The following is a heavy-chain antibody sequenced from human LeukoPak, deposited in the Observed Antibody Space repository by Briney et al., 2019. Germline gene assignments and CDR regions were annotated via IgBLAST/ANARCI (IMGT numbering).Heavy chain of an antibody. CDR2: IRHDGSKK. D-gene: IGHD5-24*01. Sequence: GGSLRLSCGASGFTFSSYGMHWVRQGPGKGLEWVAFIRHDGSKKYHADSVKGRFTISRDNSKNTLYLQMNSLRAEDTAVYYCARTKEMATISYFDSWGQGTLVTVSS. CDR3: ARTKEMATISYFDS. J-gene: IGHJ4*02. V-gene: IGHV3-30*02. CDR1: GFTFSSYG.